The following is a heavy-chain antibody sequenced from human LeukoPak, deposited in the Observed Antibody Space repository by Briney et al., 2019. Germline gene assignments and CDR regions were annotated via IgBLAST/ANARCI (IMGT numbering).Heavy chain of an antibody. CDR1: GFTFDDYG. Sequence: PGGSLRLSCAASGFTFDDYGMNWVRQAPGKGLEWVSGINWNGGSTGYADSVKGRFTISRDNAKNSLYLQMNSLRAEDTALYYCARGDYYGSGSSRGDYWGQGTLVTVSS. CDR3: ARGDYYGSGSSRGDY. V-gene: IGHV3-20*04. D-gene: IGHD3-10*01. CDR2: INWNGGST. J-gene: IGHJ4*02.